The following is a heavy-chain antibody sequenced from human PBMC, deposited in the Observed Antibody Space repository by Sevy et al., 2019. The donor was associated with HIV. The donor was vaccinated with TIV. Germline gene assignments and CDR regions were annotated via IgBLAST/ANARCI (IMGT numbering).Heavy chain of an antibody. D-gene: IGHD3-22*01. Sequence: GGSLRLSCAASGFTFVSYAMHWVRQAPGKGLEWVAMISSDGRNINYGDSVKGRFTISRDTSKNTLLLQMNSLRAEDTAVYYCAKASYRDYYDSGGYETEWGQGTLVTVSS. CDR2: ISSDGRNI. CDR1: GFTFVSYA. CDR3: AKASYRDYYDSGGYETE. J-gene: IGHJ4*02. V-gene: IGHV3-30*04.